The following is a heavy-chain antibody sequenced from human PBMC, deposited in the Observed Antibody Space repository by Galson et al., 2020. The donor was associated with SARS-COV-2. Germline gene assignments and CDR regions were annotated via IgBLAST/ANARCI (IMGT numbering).Heavy chain of an antibody. Sequence: GESLKISCAASGFTFSRYSMHWVRQAPGKGLDWMADMSDDGRNIYYADSVKGRFTISRDNSKNTLYLQMNSLRPEDTAVYYCARQMNTQDVAFDVWWQGTMVIVSS. V-gene: IGHV3-30*01. CDR2: MSDDGRNI. D-gene: IGHD2-15*01. CDR1: GFTFSRYS. J-gene: IGHJ3*01. CDR3: ARQMNTQDVAFDV.